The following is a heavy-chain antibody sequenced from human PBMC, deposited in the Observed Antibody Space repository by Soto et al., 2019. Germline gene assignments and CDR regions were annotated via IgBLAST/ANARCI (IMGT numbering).Heavy chain of an antibody. D-gene: IGHD5-12*01. CDR1: GCSISSSNW. J-gene: IGHJ6*02. CDR3: ARIGYSGYVSYYYYGMDV. Sequence: QVQLQESGPGLVKPSGHLSLTCAVSGCSISSSNWWSWVRQPPGKGLEWIGEIYHSGSTNYNPSLKSRVTISVDKSKNQFSLKLSSVTAADTAVYYCARIGYSGYVSYYYYGMDVWGQGTTVTVSS. V-gene: IGHV4-4*02. CDR2: IYHSGST.